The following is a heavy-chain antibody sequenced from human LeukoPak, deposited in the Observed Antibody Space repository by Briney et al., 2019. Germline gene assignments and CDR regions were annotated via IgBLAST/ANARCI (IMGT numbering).Heavy chain of an antibody. CDR1: GFTFSSYW. J-gene: IGHJ4*02. D-gene: IGHD3-22*01. Sequence: GGSLRLSCAASGFTFSSYWMHWVRQAPGKGLEWVSYISSGGSTIDYADSVKGRFTISRDNAKNSLYLQMNSLRAEDTAVYYCARDAHYYDSSGYFRAPFDYWGQGTLVTVSS. V-gene: IGHV3-48*04. CDR2: ISSGGSTI. CDR3: ARDAHYYDSSGYFRAPFDY.